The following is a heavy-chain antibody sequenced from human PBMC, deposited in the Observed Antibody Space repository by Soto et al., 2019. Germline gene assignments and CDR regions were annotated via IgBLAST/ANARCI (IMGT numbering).Heavy chain of an antibody. CDR3: AKYTHYSDRSAYHPPYYYDF. Sequence: LRLSCKASGFIFSEYSMSWVRQAPGKGLEWVSSISGSSSHMYYADSLKGRFTISRDNAKNSLYLQMSGLRAEDAAVYFCAKYTHYSDRSAYHPPYYYDFWGQGILVTVSS. V-gene: IGHV3-21*01. D-gene: IGHD3-22*01. CDR2: ISGSSSHM. CDR1: GFIFSEYS. J-gene: IGHJ4*02.